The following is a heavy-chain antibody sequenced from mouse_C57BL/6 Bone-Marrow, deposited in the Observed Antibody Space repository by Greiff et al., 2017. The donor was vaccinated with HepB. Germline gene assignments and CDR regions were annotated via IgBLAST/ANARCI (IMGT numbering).Heavy chain of an antibody. CDR1: GFTFSSYG. Sequence: EVKLMESGGDLVKPGGSLKLSCAASGFTFSSYGMSWVRQTPDKRLEWVAIISSGGSYTYYPDSVKGRFTISRDNAKNTLYLQMSSLKSEDTAMYYCARHGVTTMDYWGQGTSVTVSS. J-gene: IGHJ4*01. CDR2: ISSGGSYT. D-gene: IGHD2-2*01. CDR3: ARHGVTTMDY. V-gene: IGHV5-6*01.